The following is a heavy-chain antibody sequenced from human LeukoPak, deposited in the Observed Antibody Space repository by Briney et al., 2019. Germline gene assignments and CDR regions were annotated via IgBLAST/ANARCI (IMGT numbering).Heavy chain of an antibody. CDR2: ISAYNGNT. Sequence: ASVKVSCKASGYTFTSYGISWVRQAPGQGLEWMGWISAYNGNTNYAQKLQGRVTMTTDTSTSTAYMELRSLRFDDTAVYYCARDPPPSSGWYGFDYWGQGTLVTVSS. CDR1: GYTFTSYG. CDR3: ARDPPPSSGWYGFDY. D-gene: IGHD6-19*01. J-gene: IGHJ4*02. V-gene: IGHV1-18*01.